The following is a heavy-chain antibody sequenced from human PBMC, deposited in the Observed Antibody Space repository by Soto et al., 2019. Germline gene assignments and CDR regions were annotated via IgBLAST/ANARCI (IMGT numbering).Heavy chain of an antibody. CDR3: ARDKGIAAKIFDY. CDR2: ISYDGSNK. Sequence: QVQLVESGGGVVQPGRSLRLSCAASGFTFSSYAMHWVRQAPGKGLEWVAVISYDGSNKYYADSVKGRFTISRDNSKNTLYQQMNSLRAEDTAVYYCARDKGIAAKIFDYWGQGTLVTVSS. D-gene: IGHD6-13*01. CDR1: GFTFSSYA. J-gene: IGHJ4*02. V-gene: IGHV3-30-3*01.